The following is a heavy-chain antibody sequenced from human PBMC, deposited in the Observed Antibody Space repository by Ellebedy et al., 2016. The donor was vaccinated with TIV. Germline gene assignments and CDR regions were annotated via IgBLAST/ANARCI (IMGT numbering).Heavy chain of an antibody. CDR2: ISHDGMTK. CDR3: AKVAVGFYMGPDCFDY. V-gene: IGHV3-30*18. CDR1: GFTFRSYG. D-gene: IGHD2-21*02. J-gene: IGHJ4*02. Sequence: GESLKISCEASGFTFRSYGMHSVRQAPGKGLEWVAAISHDGMTKYYADSVKDRFTVSRDNSKNTLYLQVNSLRAEDTAVFYCAKVAVGFYMGPDCFDYWGQGTPVTVSS.